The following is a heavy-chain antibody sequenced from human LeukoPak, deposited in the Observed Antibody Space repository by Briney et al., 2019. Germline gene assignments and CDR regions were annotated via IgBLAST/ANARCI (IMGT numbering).Heavy chain of an antibody. CDR3: ARDMGYYDSGSYQSLDYFDY. CDR2: INPSGGST. V-gene: IGHV1-46*01. Sequence: ASVKVSCKASGYTFTSYYMHWVRQAPGQGLEWMGIINPSGGSTSYAQKFQGRVTMTRDTSTSTVYMELSSLRSEDTAVYYCARDMGYYDSGSYQSLDYFDYWGQGTLSPSPQ. D-gene: IGHD3-10*01. CDR1: GYTFTSYY. J-gene: IGHJ4*02.